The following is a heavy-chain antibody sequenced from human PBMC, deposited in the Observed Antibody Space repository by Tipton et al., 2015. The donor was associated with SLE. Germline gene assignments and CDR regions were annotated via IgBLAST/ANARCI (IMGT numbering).Heavy chain of an antibody. Sequence: SLRLSCAASGFTFSSYSMNWVRQAPGKGLEWVSYISSSSSTIYYADSVKGRFTISRDNAKNSLYLQMNSLRAEDTAVYDCARQPRDSSGYYSDAFDIWGQGTMVTVSS. CDR1: GFTFSSYS. D-gene: IGHD3-22*01. J-gene: IGHJ3*02. CDR2: ISSSSSTI. V-gene: IGHV3-48*01. CDR3: ARQPRDSSGYYSDAFDI.